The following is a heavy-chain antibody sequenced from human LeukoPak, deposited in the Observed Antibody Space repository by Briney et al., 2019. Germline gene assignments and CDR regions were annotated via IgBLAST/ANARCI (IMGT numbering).Heavy chain of an antibody. D-gene: IGHD3-3*01. CDR2: IIPIFGTA. J-gene: IGHJ4*02. CDR1: GGTFSSYA. Sequence: SVKVSCKASGGTFSSYAISWVRQAPGQGLEWMGGIIPIFGTANYAQKFQGRVTITADESTSTAYMGLSSLRSEDTAVYYCARCSLSGYDFWSGYYLDYWGQGTLVTVSS. CDR3: ARCSLSGYDFWSGYYLDY. V-gene: IGHV1-69*01.